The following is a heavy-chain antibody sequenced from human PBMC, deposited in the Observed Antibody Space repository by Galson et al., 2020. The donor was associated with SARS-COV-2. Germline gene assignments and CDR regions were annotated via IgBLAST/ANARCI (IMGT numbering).Heavy chain of an antibody. CDR3: AKDMGRGSVWFGDDFDY. CDR1: GFTFSSYA. CDR2: ISGSGGSP. J-gene: IGHJ4*02. V-gene: IGHV3-23*01. D-gene: IGHD3-10*01. Sequence: GESLKISCPAPGFTFSSYAMSWVRQAPGKGLEWVSAISGSGGSPYYADSLKGRFTISRDNSKNTLYRQMNSLRAEDTAVYYCAKDMGRGSVWFGDDFDYWGQGTLVTVSS.